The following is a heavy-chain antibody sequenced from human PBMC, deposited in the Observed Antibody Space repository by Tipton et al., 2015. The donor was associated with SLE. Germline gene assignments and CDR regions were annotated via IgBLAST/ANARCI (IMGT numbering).Heavy chain of an antibody. J-gene: IGHJ1*01. CDR1: GGSFSGYY. V-gene: IGHV4-34*01. D-gene: IGHD5-12*01. Sequence: TLSLTCAVYGGSFSGYYWSWIRQPPGKGLEWIGEINHSGSTNYNPSLKSRVTISVDTSKNQFSLKLSSVTAADTAVYYCATGYEFQTGWFQHWGQGTLVTVSS. CDR3: ATGYEFQTGWFQH. CDR2: INHSGST.